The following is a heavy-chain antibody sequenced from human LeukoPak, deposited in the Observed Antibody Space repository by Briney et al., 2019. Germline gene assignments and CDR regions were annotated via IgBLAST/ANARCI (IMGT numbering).Heavy chain of an antibody. D-gene: IGHD3-22*01. CDR1: GYTFTSYG. CDR3: ARQNPYYYDSSGYLSFDY. Sequence: SVKVSCKASGYTFTSYGISWVRQAPGQGLEWMGRIIPILGIANYAQKFQGRVTITADKSTSTAYMELSSLRSEDTAVYYCARQNPYYYDSSGYLSFDYWGQGTLVTVSS. J-gene: IGHJ4*02. V-gene: IGHV1-69*04. CDR2: IIPILGIA.